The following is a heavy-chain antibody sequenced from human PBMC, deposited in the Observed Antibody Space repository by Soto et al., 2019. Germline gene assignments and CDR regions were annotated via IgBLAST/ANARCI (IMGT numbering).Heavy chain of an antibody. Sequence: PSETLSLTCTVSGGSIRSYYWGWIRQSPEKGLEWIASISYSGSTYYNPTLKSRLIISVDTSKSQFSLKLSSVTAADTAVYYCARLGDYYQTFDYWGHGTLVTVSS. CDR1: GGSIRSYY. V-gene: IGHV4-39*01. D-gene: IGHD3-22*01. CDR2: ISYSGST. CDR3: ARLGDYYQTFDY. J-gene: IGHJ4*01.